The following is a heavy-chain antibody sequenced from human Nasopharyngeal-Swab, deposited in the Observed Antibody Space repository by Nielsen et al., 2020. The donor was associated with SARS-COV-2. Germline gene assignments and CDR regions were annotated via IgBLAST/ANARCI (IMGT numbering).Heavy chain of an antibody. D-gene: IGHD3-3*01. CDR3: ARVGGLWSAGFYYYYMDV. Sequence: WIRQPPGKGLEWIGYIYYSGSTNYNPSLKSRVTISVDTSENQFSLKLSSVTAADTAVYYCARVGGLWSAGFYYYYMDVWGKGTTVTVSS. V-gene: IGHV4-59*01. CDR2: IYYSGST. J-gene: IGHJ6*03.